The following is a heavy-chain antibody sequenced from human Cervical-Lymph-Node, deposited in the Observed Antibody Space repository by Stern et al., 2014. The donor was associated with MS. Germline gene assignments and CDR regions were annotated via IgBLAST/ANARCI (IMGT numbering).Heavy chain of an antibody. CDR1: GDSISSYTHY. V-gene: IGHV4-39*01. CDR2: VYYSGAT. D-gene: IGHD2-8*02. Sequence: QLQLQESGSGLVKPSETLSLTCAVSGDSISSYTHYWAWIRQPPGKGLEWIGSVYYSGATYYNPPLKSPVPISVNTSKNHFPLGLNSVTAADTAVYYCAKHACTGAACPFDLWGQGTLVTVSS. J-gene: IGHJ4*02. CDR3: AKHACTGAACPFDL.